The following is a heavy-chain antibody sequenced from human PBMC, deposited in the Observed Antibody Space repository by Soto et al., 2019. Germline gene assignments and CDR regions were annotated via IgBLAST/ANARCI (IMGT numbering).Heavy chain of an antibody. V-gene: IGHV4-31*03. CDR2: INYSGST. Sequence: SETLSLTCTVSGGSISSGGYYWSWIRQHPGKGLEWIGYINYSGSTYYNPSLKSRVTISVDTSKNQFSLKLSSVTAADTAVYYCARQGSGRRDFDYWGQGTLVTVS. CDR1: GGSISSGGYY. J-gene: IGHJ4*02. D-gene: IGHD3-10*01. CDR3: ARQGSGRRDFDY.